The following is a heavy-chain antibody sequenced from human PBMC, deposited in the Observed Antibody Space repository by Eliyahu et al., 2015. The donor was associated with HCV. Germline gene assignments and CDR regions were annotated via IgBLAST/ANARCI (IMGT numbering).Heavy chain of an antibody. CDR1: GFXFDDYX. CDR3: AKGRPVDSGYDHGGVDY. CDR2: ISWNSGSI. J-gene: IGHJ4*02. Sequence: EVQLVESGGGLVQPGRSLRLSCAASGFXFDDYXMHWXRQAPGKGLEWVSGISWNSGSIGYADSVKGRFTISRDNAKNSLYLQMNSLRAEDTALYYCAKGRPVDSGYDHGGVDYWGQGTLVTVSS. D-gene: IGHD5-12*01. V-gene: IGHV3-9*01.